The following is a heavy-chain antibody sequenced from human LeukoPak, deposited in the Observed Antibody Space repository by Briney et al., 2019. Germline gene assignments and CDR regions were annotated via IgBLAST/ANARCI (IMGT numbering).Heavy chain of an antibody. D-gene: IGHD4-23*01. V-gene: IGHV1-18*01. J-gene: IGHJ4*02. CDR2: ISAYNGNT. CDR3: ARDTVYGGNSGYFDY. CDR1: GYTFTSYG. Sequence: GASVTVSCTASGYTFTSYGISWVRQAPGQGLEWMGWISAYNGNTKYSQKFQGRVTITRDTSASTAYMELSSLRSEDTAVYYCARDTVYGGNSGYFDYWGQGTLVTVSS.